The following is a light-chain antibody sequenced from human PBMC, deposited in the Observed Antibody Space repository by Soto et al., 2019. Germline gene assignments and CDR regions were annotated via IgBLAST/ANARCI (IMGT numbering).Light chain of an antibody. V-gene: IGLV2-14*03. CDR3: SSYTSSSTQV. CDR2: DVS. CDR1: SSDVGDYDY. Sequence: QSALTQPASVSGSPGQSITISCTGTSSDVGDYDYVSWYQQHPGKAPKLMIYDVSNRPSGVSNRFSGSKSGNTASLTISGLPADDEADYFCSSYTSSSTQVFGGGTKVTVL. J-gene: IGLJ2*01.